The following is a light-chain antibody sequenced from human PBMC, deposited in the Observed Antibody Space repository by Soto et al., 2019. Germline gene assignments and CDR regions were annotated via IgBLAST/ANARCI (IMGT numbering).Light chain of an antibody. V-gene: IGKV3-15*01. CDR3: QQYNNWPRT. Sequence: VITQSPTTLSVSPGERAALSCRASQSVSSNLAWYQQKPGQAPRLLMYDAFTRATAVPARFTASGSGTEFTLTISSLQSEDFAVYYCQQYNNWPRTFGQGTK. CDR2: DAF. CDR1: QSVSSN. J-gene: IGKJ1*01.